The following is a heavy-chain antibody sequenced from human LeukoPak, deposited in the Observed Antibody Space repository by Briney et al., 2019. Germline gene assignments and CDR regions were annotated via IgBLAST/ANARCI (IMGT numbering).Heavy chain of an antibody. CDR1: GFTFSNYA. Sequence: PGGSLRLSCAASGFTFSNYAMSWVRQAPGKGLEWVSAISANGGGTYYADSVKGRFTISRDKSKNTLYLQMNSLRAEDTAVYYCAKGSSPFDYWGQGTLVTVSS. D-gene: IGHD6-13*01. CDR3: AKGSSPFDY. CDR2: ISANGGGT. V-gene: IGHV3-23*01. J-gene: IGHJ4*02.